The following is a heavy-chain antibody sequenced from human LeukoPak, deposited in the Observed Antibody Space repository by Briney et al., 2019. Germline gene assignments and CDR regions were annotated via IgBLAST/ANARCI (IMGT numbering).Heavy chain of an antibody. D-gene: IGHD2-21*02. CDR1: GYTFTSYD. J-gene: IGHJ4*02. Sequence: ASVKVSCKASGYTFTSYDINWVRQATGQGLEWMGWMNPNSGNTGYAQKFQGRVTMTRNTSMSTAYMELSSLRSEDTAVYYCARGRPGLLFFDYWGQGTLVTVSS. V-gene: IGHV1-8*01. CDR2: MNPNSGNT. CDR3: ARGRPGLLFFDY.